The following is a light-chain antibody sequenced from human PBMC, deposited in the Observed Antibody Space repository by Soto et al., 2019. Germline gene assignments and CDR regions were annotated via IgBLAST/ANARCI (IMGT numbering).Light chain of an antibody. CDR1: SSDVGGYNY. CDR3: ISYTSYVV. CDR2: DVS. V-gene: IGLV2-14*01. J-gene: IGLJ2*01. Sequence: QSALTQPASVSGSPGQSITLSCTGTSSDVGGYNYVSWYQQHPGKAPKLMIYDVSNRPSGVSNRFSGSKSGNTASLTISGLQAEDEADYYCISYTSYVVFGGGTQLTVL.